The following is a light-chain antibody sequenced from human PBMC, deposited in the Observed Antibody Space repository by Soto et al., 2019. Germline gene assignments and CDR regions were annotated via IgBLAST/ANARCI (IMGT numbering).Light chain of an antibody. Sequence: IVLTQSPGTLSLSPGERATLSCRASQSVSSSYLAWYQQKPGQAPRQLIYGASSRATGIPDRFSGSGSGTDFTLTITRLEPEDFAVYYCQQYRTSFGGGTRVEIK. CDR1: QSVSSSY. CDR3: QQYRTS. V-gene: IGKV3-20*01. J-gene: IGKJ4*01. CDR2: GAS.